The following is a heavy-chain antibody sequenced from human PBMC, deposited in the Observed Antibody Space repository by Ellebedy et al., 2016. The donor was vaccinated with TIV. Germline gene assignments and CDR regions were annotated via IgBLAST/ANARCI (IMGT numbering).Heavy chain of an antibody. Sequence: GESLKISCAASGFTFRKYSMTWVRQAPGKGLEWASSITESGSATYQPDSVKGRFTVSRDNSKNTLYLQMNSLRAEDTAVYYCAKDYPTLTDHYSYAPNDYWGQGTLVTVSS. V-gene: IGHV3-23*01. CDR2: ITESGSAT. CDR1: GFTFRKYS. CDR3: AKDYPTLTDHYSYAPNDY. D-gene: IGHD4-11*01. J-gene: IGHJ4*02.